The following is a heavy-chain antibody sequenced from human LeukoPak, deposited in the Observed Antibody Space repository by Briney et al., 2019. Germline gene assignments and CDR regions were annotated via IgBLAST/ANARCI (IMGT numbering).Heavy chain of an antibody. CDR2: INWNGGST. D-gene: IGHD2-15*01. V-gene: IGHV3-20*04. J-gene: IGHJ5*02. CDR3: ARDPQGYCSGGSCYRNWFDP. CDR1: GFTFDDYG. Sequence: GGSLRLSCAASGFTFDDYGMSWVRQAPGKGLEWVSGINWNGGSTGYADSVKGRFTISRDNAKNSLFLQMNSLRAEDTAVYYCARDPQGYCSGGSCYRNWFDPWGQGTLVTVSS.